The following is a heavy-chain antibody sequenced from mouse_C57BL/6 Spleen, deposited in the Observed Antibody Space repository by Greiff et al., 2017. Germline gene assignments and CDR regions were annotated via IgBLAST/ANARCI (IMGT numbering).Heavy chain of an antibody. CDR2: IYPGDGDT. CDR3: ARDHYGSRDY. J-gene: IGHJ2*01. Sequence: VQLQESGPELVKPGASVKISCKASGYAFSSSWMNWVKQRPGKGLEWIGRIYPGDGDTNYNGKFKGKATLTADKSSSTAYMQLSSLTSEDSAVYFCARDHYGSRDYWGQGTTLTVAS. CDR1: GYAFSSSW. D-gene: IGHD1-1*01. V-gene: IGHV1-82*01.